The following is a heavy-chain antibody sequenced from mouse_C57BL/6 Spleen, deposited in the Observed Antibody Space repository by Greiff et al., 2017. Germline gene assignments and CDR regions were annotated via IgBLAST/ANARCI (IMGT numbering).Heavy chain of an antibody. CDR1: GYTFTNYW. CDR2: IYPGGGYT. D-gene: IGHD1-1*01. Sequence: VQLQQSGAELVRPGTSVKMSCKASGYTFTNYWIGWAKQRPGHGLEWIGDIYPGGGYTNYNEKFKGKATLTADKSSSTAYMQFSSLTSEDSAIYYCARSGSGTYYAMDYWGQGTSVTVST. J-gene: IGHJ4*01. CDR3: ARSGSGTYYAMDY. V-gene: IGHV1-63*01.